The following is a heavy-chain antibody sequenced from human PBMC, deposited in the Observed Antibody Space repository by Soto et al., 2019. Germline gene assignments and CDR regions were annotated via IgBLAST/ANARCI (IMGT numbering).Heavy chain of an antibody. V-gene: IGHV1-46*01. D-gene: IGHD2-8*01. CDR3: ARQARYCTNGVCSAYGMDV. CDR2: INPSGGST. CDR1: GYTFTSYY. Sequence: QVQLVQSGAEVKKPGASVKVSCKASGYTFTSYYMHWVRQAPGQGLEWMGIINPSGGSTSYAQKFQGRVTMTRDTSTSTVYMELSSLRSEDTAVYYCARQARYCTNGVCSAYGMDVWGQGTTVIVSS. J-gene: IGHJ6*02.